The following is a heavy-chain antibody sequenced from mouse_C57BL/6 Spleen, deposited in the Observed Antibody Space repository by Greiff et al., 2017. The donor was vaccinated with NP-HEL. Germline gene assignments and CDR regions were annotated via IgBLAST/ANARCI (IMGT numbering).Heavy chain of an antibody. CDR2: INPNNGGT. D-gene: IGHD2-5*01. CDR3: ARGYSNYPAWFAY. V-gene: IGHV1-18*01. Sequence: EVQRVESGPELVKPGASVKIPCKASGYTFTDYNMDWVKQSHGKSLEWIGDINPNNGGTIYNQKFKGKATLTVDKSSSTAYMELRSLTSEDTAVYYCARGYSNYPAWFAYWGQGTLVTVSA. CDR1: GYTFTDYN. J-gene: IGHJ3*01.